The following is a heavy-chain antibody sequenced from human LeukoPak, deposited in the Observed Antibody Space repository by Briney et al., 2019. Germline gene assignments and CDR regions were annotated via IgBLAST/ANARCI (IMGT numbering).Heavy chain of an antibody. CDR3: AELGITMIGGV. J-gene: IGHJ6*04. D-gene: IGHD3-10*02. CDR2: ISSSGSTI. Sequence: GGSLRLSCTASGFTVSGNYMSWVRQAPGKGLEWVSYISSSGSTIYYADSVKGRFTISRDNAKNSLYLQMNSLRAEDTAVYYCAELGITMIGGVWGKGTTVTISS. CDR1: GFTVSGNY. V-gene: IGHV3-11*04.